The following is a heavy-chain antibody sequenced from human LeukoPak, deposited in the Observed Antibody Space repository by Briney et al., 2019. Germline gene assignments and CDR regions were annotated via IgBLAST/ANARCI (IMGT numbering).Heavy chain of an antibody. Sequence: GSLRLSCAASGFTFSDYYMSWIRQPPGKGLEWIGNIHYTGITSYNPSLKSRVTISVDTSKNQFSLRLSSVTAADTAVYYCARRGDAGDGRFDPWGQGTLVTVFS. CDR1: GFTFSDYY. V-gene: IGHV4-34*01. D-gene: IGHD3-10*01. J-gene: IGHJ5*02. CDR3: ARRGDAGDGRFDP. CDR2: IHYTGIT.